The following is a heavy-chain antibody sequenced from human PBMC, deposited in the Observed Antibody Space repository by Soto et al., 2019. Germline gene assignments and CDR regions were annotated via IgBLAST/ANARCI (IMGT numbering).Heavy chain of an antibody. CDR1: GYTFTSYA. CDR3: ASFSITPRYNYYDSSGSHFDY. J-gene: IGHJ4*02. D-gene: IGHD3-22*01. Sequence: RASVKVSCKASGYTFTSYAMHWVRQAPGQRLEWMGWINAGNGNTKYSQKFQGRVTITRDTSASTAYMELSSLRSEDTAVYYCASFSITPRYNYYDSSGSHFDYWGQGTLVTVSS. CDR2: INAGNGNT. V-gene: IGHV1-3*01.